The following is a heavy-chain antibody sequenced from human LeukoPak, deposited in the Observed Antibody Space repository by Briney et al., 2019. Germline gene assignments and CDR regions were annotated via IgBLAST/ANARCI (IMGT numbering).Heavy chain of an antibody. CDR3: ARESNSYYYYYMDV. Sequence: SCKASGYTFSSYAMHWVRQAPGKGLEWVAVISYDGSNKYYADSVKGRFTISRDNSKDTLYLQMNSLRAEDTAVYYCARESNSYYYYYMDVWGKGTTVTVSS. J-gene: IGHJ6*03. CDR1: GYTFSSYA. V-gene: IGHV3-30*04. CDR2: ISYDGSNK. D-gene: IGHD4-11*01.